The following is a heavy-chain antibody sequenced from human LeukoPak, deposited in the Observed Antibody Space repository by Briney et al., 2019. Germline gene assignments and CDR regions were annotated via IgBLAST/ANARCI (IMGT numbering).Heavy chain of an antibody. CDR1: GYTFTSYG. D-gene: IGHD4-11*01. CDR2: ISAYNGNT. J-gene: IGHJ4*02. V-gene: IGHV1-18*01. CDR3: ARSDYNDYRGLGF. Sequence: ASVKVSCKASGYTFTSYGISWVRQAPGQGLEWMGWISAYNGNTNYAQKFQGRVTMTRDTSTSTVYMELSSLTSDDTAVYFCARSDYNDYRGLGFWGQGTLVTVSS.